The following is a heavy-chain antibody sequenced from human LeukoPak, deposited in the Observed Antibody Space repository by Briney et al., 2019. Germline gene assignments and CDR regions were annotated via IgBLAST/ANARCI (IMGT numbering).Heavy chain of an antibody. CDR2: IIPFFGTA. CDR1: GGTFSSYA. D-gene: IGHD6-13*01. V-gene: IGHV1-69*05. J-gene: IGHJ4*02. CDR3: ARGQQLGPRSPFDY. Sequence: VASVKVSCKASGGTFSSYAISWVRQAPGQGLEWMGGIIPFFGTANYAQKFQGRVTITTDESTSTAYMELSSLRSEDTAVYYCARGQQLGPRSPFDYWGQGTLVTVSS.